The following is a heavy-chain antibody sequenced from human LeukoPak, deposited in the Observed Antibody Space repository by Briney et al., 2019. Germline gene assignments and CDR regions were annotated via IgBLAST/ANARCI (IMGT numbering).Heavy chain of an antibody. Sequence: GASVKVSCKASRGTFSSYAISWVRQAPGQGLEWMGRIIPIFGTANYAQKFQGRVTITTDESTSTAYMELSSLRSEDTAVYYCAIKPYYYDSSGPVDYWGQGTLVTVSS. CDR3: AIKPYYYDSSGPVDY. CDR1: RGTFSSYA. V-gene: IGHV1-69*05. D-gene: IGHD3-22*01. CDR2: IIPIFGTA. J-gene: IGHJ4*02.